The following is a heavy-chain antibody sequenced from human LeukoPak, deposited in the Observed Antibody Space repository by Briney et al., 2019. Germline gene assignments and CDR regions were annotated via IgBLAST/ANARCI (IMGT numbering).Heavy chain of an antibody. CDR2: IYYSGNT. CDR1: GGSISSYY. D-gene: IGHD1-26*01. CDR3: ARRYGSGSYFFDY. Sequence: SETLSLTCTVSGGSISSYYWSWIRQPPGKGLEWIGSIYYSGNTYYNPSLKSRVTISVDTSKNQFSLKLSSVTAADTAVYYCARRYGSGSYFFDYWGQGTLVTVSS. J-gene: IGHJ4*02. V-gene: IGHV4-59*08.